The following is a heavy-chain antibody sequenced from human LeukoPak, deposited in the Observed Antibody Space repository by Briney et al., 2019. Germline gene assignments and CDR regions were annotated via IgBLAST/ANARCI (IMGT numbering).Heavy chain of an antibody. CDR2: ISYDGSKK. Sequence: GRSLRLSCAASRFTFSSYAIHWARQAPGKGLEWVAVISYDGSKKYYADSVKGRFTISRDNSKNTLYLQMNSLRAEDTAVYYCARDLKGAIGYYDSSGYYPSGTFDIWGQGTMVTVSS. D-gene: IGHD3-22*01. V-gene: IGHV3-30*04. J-gene: IGHJ3*02. CDR1: RFTFSSYA. CDR3: ARDLKGAIGYYDSSGYYPSGTFDI.